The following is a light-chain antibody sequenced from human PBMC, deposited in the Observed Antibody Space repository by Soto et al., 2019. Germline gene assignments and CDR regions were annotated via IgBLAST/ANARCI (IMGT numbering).Light chain of an antibody. CDR2: EVT. CDR1: GSDVGGYDY. Sequence: QSVLTQPASVSGSPGQSITISCTGTGSDVGGYDYVSWYQHHPGKAPKVMIYEVTNRPSGVSNRFSGSKSGNTASLTISVLLAEDEADYYCSSYTSSSTYVFGTGTKVTVL. CDR3: SSYTSSSTYV. J-gene: IGLJ1*01. V-gene: IGLV2-14*01.